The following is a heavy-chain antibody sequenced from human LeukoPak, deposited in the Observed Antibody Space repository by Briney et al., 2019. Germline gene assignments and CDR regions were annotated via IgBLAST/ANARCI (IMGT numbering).Heavy chain of an antibody. J-gene: IGHJ5*02. D-gene: IGHD2-2*02. CDR1: GYSFTNYW. CDR2: IHPGDSDI. CDR3: ARGYCSSTSCYRDWFDP. Sequence: GESLKISCKASGYSFTNYWIGWVRQMPGKGLEWMGIIHPGDSDITYSPSFQGQVTISADKSITTAYLQWSSLKASDTAMYYCARGYCSSTSCYRDWFDPWGQGTLVTVSS. V-gene: IGHV5-51*01.